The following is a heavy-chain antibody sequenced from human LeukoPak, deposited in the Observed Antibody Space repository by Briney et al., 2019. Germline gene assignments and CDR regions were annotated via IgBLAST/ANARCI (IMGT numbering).Heavy chain of an antibody. J-gene: IGHJ6*03. Sequence: ASVKVSCKASGYTFTGYAMNWVRQAPGQGLEWMGWINTNTGNPTYAQGFTGRFVFSLDTSVSTAYLQISSLKAEDTAVYYCASGGRFLEWLPLGYYYYMDVWGKGTTVTVSS. V-gene: IGHV7-4-1*02. CDR1: GYTFTGYA. CDR2: INTNTGNP. D-gene: IGHD3-3*01. CDR3: ASGGRFLEWLPLGYYYYMDV.